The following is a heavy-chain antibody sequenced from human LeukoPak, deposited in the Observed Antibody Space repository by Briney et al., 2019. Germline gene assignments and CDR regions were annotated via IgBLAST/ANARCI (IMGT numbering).Heavy chain of an antibody. D-gene: IGHD3-9*01. CDR1: GFTFSDSA. CDR3: ARDATQYLRYGYFDS. CDR2: INNVASHI. J-gene: IGHJ4*02. Sequence: GGSLRLSCTASGFTFSDSAMNWVRQAPGKGLEWVSSINNVASHIYYADSVRGRFTISRDNAKNLVSLQMNNLRAEDTAVYYCARDATQYLRYGYFDSWGQGILVTVSS. V-gene: IGHV3-21*01.